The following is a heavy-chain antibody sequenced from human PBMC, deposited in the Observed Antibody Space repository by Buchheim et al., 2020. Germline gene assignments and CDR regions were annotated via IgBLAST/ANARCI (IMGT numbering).Heavy chain of an antibody. CDR2: IWYDGSNK. J-gene: IGHJ6*02. V-gene: IGHV3-33*01. CDR1: GFTFSSYG. D-gene: IGHD2-15*01. CDR3: ARDSQYGSGGSCYANTFNYYYGMDV. Sequence: QVQLVESGGGVVQPGRSLRLSCAASGFTFSSYGMHWVRQAPGKGLEWVAVIWYDGSNKYYADSVKGRFTISRDNSKNTLYLQMNSLRAEDTAVYYCARDSQYGSGGSCYANTFNYYYGMDVWGQGTT.